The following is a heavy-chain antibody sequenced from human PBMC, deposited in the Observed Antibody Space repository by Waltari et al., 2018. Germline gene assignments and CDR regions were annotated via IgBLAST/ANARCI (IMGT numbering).Heavy chain of an antibody. J-gene: IGHJ6*03. CDR2: IYYSGST. Sequence: QVQLQESGPGLVKPSETLSLTCTVSGGSISSYYWSWIRQPPGKGLEWIGYIYYSGSTNYNPSLKSRVTRSVDTSKNQFSLKLSAVTAADTAVYYCARGLRQQLVSYYYYYMDVWGKGTTVTISS. CDR3: ARGLRQQLVSYYYYYMDV. V-gene: IGHV4-59*01. D-gene: IGHD6-13*01. CDR1: GGSISSYY.